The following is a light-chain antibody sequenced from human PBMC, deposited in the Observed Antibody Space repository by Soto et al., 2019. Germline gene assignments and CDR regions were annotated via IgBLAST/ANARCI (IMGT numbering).Light chain of an antibody. Sequence: QSVLTQPASVCGSPGRSSTIFCAGTMRDIGAYNLVSWYQQHPGRAPQLSIYEVRNRPSGSSYRFSGSKSGNTASLTISWLQAEDEADYYCSSFTSRSSLIFGGGTKLTVL. CDR3: SSFTSRSSLI. J-gene: IGLJ2*01. V-gene: IGLV2-14*01. CDR2: EVR. CDR1: MRDIGAYNL.